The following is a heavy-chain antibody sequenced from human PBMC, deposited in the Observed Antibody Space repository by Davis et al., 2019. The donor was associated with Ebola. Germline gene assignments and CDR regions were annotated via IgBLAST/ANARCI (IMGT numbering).Heavy chain of an antibody. CDR1: GYSFTNYW. V-gene: IGHV5-51*01. D-gene: IGHD5-18*01. J-gene: IGHJ6*02. CDR2: IYPGDSET. Sequence: GESLKISCKGSGYSFTNYWIAWVRQMPGKGLEWMGAIYPGDSETRYSPSFQGQVTISADKSISTAYLQWSSLKASDTAMYYCARETRGYSYGAMFYYYYGMDVWGQGTTVTVSS. CDR3: ARETRGYSYGAMFYYYYGMDV.